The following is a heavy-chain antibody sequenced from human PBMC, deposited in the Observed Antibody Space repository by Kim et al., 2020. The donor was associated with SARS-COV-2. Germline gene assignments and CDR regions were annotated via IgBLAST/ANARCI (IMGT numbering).Heavy chain of an antibody. Sequence: AESVKGRFTISRDNAKNTLYLQINSLRAEDTAVYYCYLSITMVRGVLGGVWGQGTTVTVSS. D-gene: IGHD3-10*01. V-gene: IGHV3-23*01. J-gene: IGHJ6*02. CDR3: YLSITMVRGVLGGV.